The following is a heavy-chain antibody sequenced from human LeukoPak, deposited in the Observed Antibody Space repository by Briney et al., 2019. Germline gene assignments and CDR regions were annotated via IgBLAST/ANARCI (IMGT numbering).Heavy chain of an antibody. D-gene: IGHD4-23*01. V-gene: IGHV4-59*01. CDR3: ARDSGDRWSPYWYFDL. CDR1: GGSLSSYY. J-gene: IGHJ2*01. CDR2: IYYSGST. Sequence: SETLSLTCTVSGGSLSSYYWSWIRQPPGKGLEWMGYIYYSGSTNYNPSLKSRVTISVDTSKNQFSLKLSSVTSAHTAVYYCARDSGDRWSPYWYFDLWGRGTLVTVSS.